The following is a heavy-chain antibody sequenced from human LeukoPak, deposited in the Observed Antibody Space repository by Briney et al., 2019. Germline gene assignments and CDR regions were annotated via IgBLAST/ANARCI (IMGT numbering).Heavy chain of an antibody. CDR2: IYHSGST. CDR1: GGSISSSNW. CDR3: ARVGVLWFGELYPAFDI. J-gene: IGHJ3*02. D-gene: IGHD3-10*01. V-gene: IGHV4-4*02. Sequence: SGTLSLTCAVSGGSISSSNWRSWVRQPPGKGLEWIGEIYHSGSTNYNPSLKSRVTIPVDKSKNQFSLKLSSVNAADTAVYYCARVGVLWFGELYPAFDIWGQGTMVTVSS.